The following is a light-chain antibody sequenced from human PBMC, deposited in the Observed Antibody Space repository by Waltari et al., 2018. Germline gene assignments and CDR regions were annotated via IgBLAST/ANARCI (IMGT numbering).Light chain of an antibody. Sequence: DIQMTQSPSSLSASVGDRVTITCRASQGINDDLAWYQQKPGKVPKLLIYAASALQSGVPSRFSGSGSGTDFTLIISSLQPEDVATYYCQKYNNVPQPFGGGTKVELK. CDR3: QKYNNVPQP. J-gene: IGKJ4*01. V-gene: IGKV1-27*01. CDR1: QGINDD. CDR2: AAS.